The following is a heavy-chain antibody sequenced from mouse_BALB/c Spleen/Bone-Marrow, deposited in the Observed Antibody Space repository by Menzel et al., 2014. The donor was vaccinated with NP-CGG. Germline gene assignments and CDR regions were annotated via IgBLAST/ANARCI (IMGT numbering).Heavy chain of an antibody. V-gene: IGHV1-54*01. CDR2: INPGSGGT. CDR3: ARWDYAMDY. Sequence: QVQLQQSGAELVRPGTSVKVSYKASGYAFTNFLIEWVKQRPGQGLEWIGVINPGSGGTNYNEKFKGKATLTADKSSSTAYMQLSSLTSDDSAVYFCARWDYAMDYWGQGTSVTVSS. J-gene: IGHJ4*01. CDR1: GYAFTNFL.